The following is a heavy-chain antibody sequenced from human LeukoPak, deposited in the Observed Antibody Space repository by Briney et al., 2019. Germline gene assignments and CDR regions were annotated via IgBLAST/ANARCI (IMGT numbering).Heavy chain of an antibody. D-gene: IGHD3/OR15-3a*01. CDR1: GYTFTSYG. CDR3: ARVLKEMGWLYPYYYYYYMDV. CDR2: ISAYNGNT. V-gene: IGHV1-18*01. Sequence: GASVKVSCKASGYTFTSYGISWVRQAPGQGLEWMGWISAYNGNTNYAQKLQGRVTMTTDTSTSTAYMELRSLRSDDTAVYYCARVLKEMGWLYPYYYYYYMDVWGKGTTVTVSS. J-gene: IGHJ6*03.